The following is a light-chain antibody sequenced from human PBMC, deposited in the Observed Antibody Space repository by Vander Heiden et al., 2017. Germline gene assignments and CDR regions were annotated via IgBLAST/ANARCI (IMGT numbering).Light chain of an antibody. V-gene: IGKV1-39*01. J-gene: IGKJ3*01. CDR1: HSSSSY. CDR3: HQTYSTPFT. CDR2: AAS. Sequence: DAQMTQSPSSLSTSVSDRVTITFPASHSSSSYFNWYQQKPGTAPRLLIYAASTLQTGIPARFSGSGSGTDFTLTISSLQPEDFATYYCHQTYSTPFTFGPGTIVDIK.